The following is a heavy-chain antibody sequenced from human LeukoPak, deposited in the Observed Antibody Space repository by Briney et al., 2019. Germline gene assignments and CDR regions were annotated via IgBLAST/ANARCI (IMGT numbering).Heavy chain of an antibody. V-gene: IGHV3-7*01. CDR3: ARDSGSGGP. J-gene: IGHJ5*02. CDR2: IKPDGSEK. CDR1: GFTFSNYW. D-gene: IGHD1-26*01. Sequence: PGGSLRLSCAASGFTFSNYWMSWVRQAPGKGLEWVAHIKPDGSEKNYLDSVKGRFTLFRDDAKNSVYLQMNSLRVEDTAVYYCARDSGSGGPWGQGTPVTVSS.